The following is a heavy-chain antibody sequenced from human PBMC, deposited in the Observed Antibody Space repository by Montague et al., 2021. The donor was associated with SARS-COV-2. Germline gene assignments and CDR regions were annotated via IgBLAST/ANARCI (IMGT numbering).Heavy chain of an antibody. J-gene: IGHJ4*02. CDR3: ASYRDYGDYF. CDR2: VHHSGNS. Sequence: TLSLTCGDSGGSVNSAGYSWYWIREPPGKGLEWIGHVHHSGNSYYNPSLKSRVTISRDGPKNQFSLKVTSVTAADMAVYYCASYRDYGDYFWGQGALVTVAS. CDR1: GGSVNSAGYS. D-gene: IGHD4-17*01. V-gene: IGHV4-30-2*01.